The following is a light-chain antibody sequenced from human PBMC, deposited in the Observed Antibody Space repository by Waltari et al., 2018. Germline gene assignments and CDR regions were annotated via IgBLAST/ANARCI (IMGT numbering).Light chain of an antibody. CDR2: RES. CDR3: LQYSSFSLCT. Sequence: DIQMTQSPSTLSASVGDRVTITCRASRTISGWLAWYQQRPGKATKLLISRESTLKSGLSSSFSSSLSGTEFTITISDMLPDDFATYYCLQYSSFSLCTFGQGTRVDIK. CDR1: RTISGW. V-gene: IGKV1-5*03. J-gene: IGKJ1*01.